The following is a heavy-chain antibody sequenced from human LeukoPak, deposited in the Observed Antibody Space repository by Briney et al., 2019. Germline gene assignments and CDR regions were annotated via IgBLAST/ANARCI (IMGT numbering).Heavy chain of an antibody. CDR3: ARIQLWPLHYFDY. J-gene: IGHJ4*02. CDR2: INHSGDT. D-gene: IGHD5-18*01. Sequence: SETLSLTCAVYGGSFSDYYWSWIRQPPGKGLEWIGEINHSGDTKYNPSLKSRVTISVDTSKNQFSLKVSSVAAAGTAVYYCARIQLWPLHYFDYWGQGTLVTVSS. V-gene: IGHV4-34*01. CDR1: GGSFSDYY.